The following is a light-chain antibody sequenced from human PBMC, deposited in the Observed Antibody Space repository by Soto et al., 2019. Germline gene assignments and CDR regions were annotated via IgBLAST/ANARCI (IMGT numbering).Light chain of an antibody. CDR2: EVS. CDR1: SSDVGGYNY. V-gene: IGLV2-8*01. Sequence: QSVLPQPPSASGSPGQSVTISCTGTSSDVGGYNYVSWYQQYPGKAPTLMIYEVSKRPSGVPDRFSGSKSGNTASLTVSGLQAEDEADYYCSSYGGSNNVLFGGGTKLTVL. CDR3: SSYGGSNNVL. J-gene: IGLJ2*01.